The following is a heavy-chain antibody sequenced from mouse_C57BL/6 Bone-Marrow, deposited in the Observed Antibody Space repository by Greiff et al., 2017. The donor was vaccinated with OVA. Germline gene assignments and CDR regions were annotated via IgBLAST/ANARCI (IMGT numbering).Heavy chain of an antibody. V-gene: IGHV7-3*01. D-gene: IGHD1-1*01. CDR2: IRNKANGYTT. CDR3: ARSDYYGSSYGY. J-gene: IGHJ2*01. CDR1: GFTFTDYY. Sequence: EVHLVESGGGLVQPGGSLSLSCPASGFTFTDYYMSWVRQPPGKALEWLGFIRNKANGYTTEYSASVKGRFTISRDNSQSILYLQMNALRAEDSATYYCARSDYYGSSYGYWGQGTTLTVSS.